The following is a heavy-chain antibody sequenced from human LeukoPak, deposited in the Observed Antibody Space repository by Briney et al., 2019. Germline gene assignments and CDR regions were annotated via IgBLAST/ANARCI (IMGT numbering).Heavy chain of an antibody. J-gene: IGHJ4*02. V-gene: IGHV4-61*01. D-gene: IGHD6-19*01. Sequence: PSETLSLTCTVSGCSVSSGSYYWSCIRQPPGKGLEWIGYNYYSGSTNYNPSLKRRVTISVDTSKNQFSLKLSSVTAADTAVYYCARESIAVAAPFDYWGQGTLVTVSS. CDR2: NYYSGST. CDR3: ARESIAVAAPFDY. CDR1: GCSVSSGSYY.